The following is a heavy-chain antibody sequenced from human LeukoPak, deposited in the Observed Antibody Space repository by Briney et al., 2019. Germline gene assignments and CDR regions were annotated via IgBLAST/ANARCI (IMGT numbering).Heavy chain of an antibody. CDR3: ARVVPAAIAPSQYYYYYGMDV. Sequence: SETLSLTCAVYGGSFSGYYWSWIRQPPGKGLEWIGEINHSGSTNYNPSLKSRVTISVDTSKNQFSLKLSSVTAADTAVYYCARVVPAAIAPSQYYYYYGMDVWGQGTTVTVSS. CDR1: GGSFSGYY. V-gene: IGHV4-34*01. CDR2: INHSGST. J-gene: IGHJ6*02. D-gene: IGHD2-2*01.